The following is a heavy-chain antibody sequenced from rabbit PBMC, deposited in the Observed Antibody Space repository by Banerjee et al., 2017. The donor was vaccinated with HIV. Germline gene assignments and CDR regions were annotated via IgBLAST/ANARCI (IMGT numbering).Heavy chain of an antibody. CDR3: ARDYTGSHNL. Sequence: QEQLEESGGDLVKPEGSLTLTCTASGFSFSSSYYMCWVRQAPGKGLEWIACINTSSGNTVYASWAKGRFTISRTSSTTVTLQMTSLTAADTATYFCARDYTGSHNLWGPGTLVTVS. J-gene: IGHJ4*01. CDR2: INTSSGNT. CDR1: GFSFSSSYY. D-gene: IGHD4-2*01. V-gene: IGHV1S45*01.